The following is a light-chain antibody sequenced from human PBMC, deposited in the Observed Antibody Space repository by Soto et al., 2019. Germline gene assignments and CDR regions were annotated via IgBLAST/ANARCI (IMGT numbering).Light chain of an antibody. CDR2: AAS. CDR1: QSISSY. Sequence: DIQMTQSPSSLSASVGDRVTITCRASQSISSYLNWYQQKPGTAPNLLIYAASTLQSGVPSRFSGSGSGTDFTLTIRSLQSEDVATYYCQQSYTTPLTFGGGTKVEIK. V-gene: IGKV1-39*01. J-gene: IGKJ4*01. CDR3: QQSYTTPLT.